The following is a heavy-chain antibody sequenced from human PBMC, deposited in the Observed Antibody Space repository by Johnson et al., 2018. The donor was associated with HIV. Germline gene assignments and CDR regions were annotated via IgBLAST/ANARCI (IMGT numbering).Heavy chain of an antibody. CDR3: AKVLSSWPPDSRDAFDI. CDR2: ISYDGSNK. V-gene: IGHV3-30*04. Sequence: QVQLVESGGGLVQPGRSLRLSCAASGFTFSSMHWDRQAPGKGLEWVAVISYDGSNKYYADSVKGRFTISRDNSKNTLYLQMNSLRAEDTTVYYCAKVLSSWPPDSRDAFDIWGQGTLVTVSS. J-gene: IGHJ3*02. D-gene: IGHD2/OR15-2a*01. CDR1: GFTFSS.